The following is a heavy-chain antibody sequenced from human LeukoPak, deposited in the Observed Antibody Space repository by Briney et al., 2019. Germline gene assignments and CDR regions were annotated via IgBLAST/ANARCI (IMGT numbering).Heavy chain of an antibody. V-gene: IGHV3-7*01. CDR1: GFTFSSYW. CDR3: ARGSGRIAAGGSEHY. Sequence: GGSLRLSCAASGFTFSSYWMSWVRQAPGKGLEWVANIKQDGSEKYYVDSVKGRFTISRDNSKNTLYLQMDSLRTEDTAVYYCARGSGRIAAGGSEHYWGQGTLVTVSS. D-gene: IGHD6-13*01. J-gene: IGHJ4*02. CDR2: IKQDGSEK.